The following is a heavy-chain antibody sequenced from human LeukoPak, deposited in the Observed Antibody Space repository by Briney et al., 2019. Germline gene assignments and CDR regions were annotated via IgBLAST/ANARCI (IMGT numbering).Heavy chain of an antibody. J-gene: IGHJ5*02. D-gene: IGHD6-13*01. CDR1: GYTFTSYG. CDR2: IIAYNGNT. CDR3: AREQLEGNWFDP. V-gene: IGHV1-18*01. Sequence: GASVKVSCKASGYTFTSYGISWVRQAPGQGLEWMGWIIAYNGNTNYAQKLQGRVTMTTDTSTSTAYMEMRSLRSDETAVYYGAREQLEGNWFDPWGQGTLVTVSS.